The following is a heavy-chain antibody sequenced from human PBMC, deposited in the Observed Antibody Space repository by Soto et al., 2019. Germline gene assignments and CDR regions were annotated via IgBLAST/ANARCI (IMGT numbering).Heavy chain of an antibody. Sequence: QVQLVESGGGVVQPGRSLRLSCAASGFTFSSYAMHWVRQAPGKGLEWVAVISYDGSNKYYADSVKGRFTISRDNSKNTLYLQRNSLRAEDTAVYYCARDPITMIVVGDYWGRGTLVTVSS. CDR3: ARDPITMIVVGDY. CDR1: GFTFSSYA. J-gene: IGHJ4*02. V-gene: IGHV3-30-3*01. CDR2: ISYDGSNK. D-gene: IGHD3-22*01.